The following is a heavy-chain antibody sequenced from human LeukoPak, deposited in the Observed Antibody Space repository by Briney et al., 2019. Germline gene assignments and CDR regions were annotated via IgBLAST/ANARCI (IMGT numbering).Heavy chain of an antibody. D-gene: IGHD3-10*01. V-gene: IGHV1-46*01. Sequence: ASVRVSCKASGYTFTSYYMHWVRQAPGQGLEWMGIINPSGGSTSYAQKLQGRVTMTRDTSTSTVYMELSSLRSEDTAVYYCAREYYYGSGSYFQPYYLDYWGQGTLVTVSS. CDR2: INPSGGST. CDR3: AREYYYGSGSYFQPYYLDY. CDR1: GYTFTSYY. J-gene: IGHJ4*02.